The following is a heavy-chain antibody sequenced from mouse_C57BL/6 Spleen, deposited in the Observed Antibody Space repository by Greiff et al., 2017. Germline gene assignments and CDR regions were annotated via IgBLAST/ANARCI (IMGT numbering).Heavy chain of an antibody. Sequence: VQLQQPGAELVMPGASVKLSCKASGYTFTSYWMHWVKQRPGQGLEWIGEIDPSDSYTNYNQKFKGKSTLTVDKSSITVYMQLSSLTSVDSAVYYCARGDYGNEDWVQGTTLTVSS. J-gene: IGHJ2*01. V-gene: IGHV1-69*01. CDR2: IDPSDSYT. CDR3: ARGDYGNED. CDR1: GYTFTSYW. D-gene: IGHD2-1*01.